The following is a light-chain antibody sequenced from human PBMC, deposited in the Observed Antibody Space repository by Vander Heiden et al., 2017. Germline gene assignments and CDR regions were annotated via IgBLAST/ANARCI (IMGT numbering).Light chain of an antibody. CDR3: MQATQFPRT. Sequence: DAVMSPTPLSSPVTLGQPASISCRSSKSLGHSDGNTYLRWLQQRPGQPARLLIYKMSNRLSGVPDRFSGSGAGTDVTLKISRVEAEDVGIYYCMQATQFPRTFGQGTKVEI. J-gene: IGKJ1*01. CDR1: KSLGHSDGNTY. CDR2: KMS. V-gene: IGKV2-24*01.